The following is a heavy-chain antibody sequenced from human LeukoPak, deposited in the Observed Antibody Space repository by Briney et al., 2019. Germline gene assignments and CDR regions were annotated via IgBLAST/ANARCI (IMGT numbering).Heavy chain of an antibody. J-gene: IGHJ6*03. CDR3: ARITLLAKEIVVVPAATVYYYYMDV. CDR1: GGSFSGYY. CDR2: INHTGST. Sequence: SETLSLTCAVYGGSFSGYYWSWIRQPPGKGLEWIGEINHTGSTNYNPSLKSRVTISVDTSKNQFSLKLSSVTAADTAVYYCARITLLAKEIVVVPAATVYYYYMDVWGKGTTVTVSS. V-gene: IGHV4-34*01. D-gene: IGHD2-2*01.